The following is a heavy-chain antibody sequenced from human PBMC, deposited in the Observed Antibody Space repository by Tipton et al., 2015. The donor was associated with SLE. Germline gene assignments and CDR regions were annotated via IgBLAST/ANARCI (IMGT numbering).Heavy chain of an antibody. J-gene: IGHJ6*02. Sequence: LRLSCTVSGGSISSSSYYWGWIRQPPGKGLEWIGSIYYTGSTTYNPSLKSRLTMSVDTPKNQFSLKLTSVTAADTAVYYCARISVDTTMAQRVDYGMDVWGQGTTVTVSS. CDR2: IYYTGST. CDR1: GGSISSSSYY. D-gene: IGHD5-18*01. CDR3: ARISVDTTMAQRVDYGMDV. V-gene: IGHV4-39*07.